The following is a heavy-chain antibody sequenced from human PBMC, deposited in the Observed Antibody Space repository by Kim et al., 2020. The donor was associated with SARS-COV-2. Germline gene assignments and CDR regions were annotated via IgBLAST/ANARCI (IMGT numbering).Heavy chain of an antibody. V-gene: IGHV1-2*02. CDR3: ARDWSPNIKLYYYYGMDV. CDR2: INPNSGGT. CDR1: GYTFTGYY. Sequence: ASVKVSCKASGYTFTGYYMHWVRQAPGQGLEWMGWINPNSGGTNYAQKFQGRVTMTRDTYISTAYMELSRLRSDDTAVYYCARDWSPNIKLYYYYGMDVWGQGSTVTVSS. D-gene: IGHD1-20*01. J-gene: IGHJ6*02.